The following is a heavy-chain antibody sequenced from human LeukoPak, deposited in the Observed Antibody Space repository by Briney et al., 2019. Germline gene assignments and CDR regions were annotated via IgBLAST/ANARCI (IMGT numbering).Heavy chain of an antibody. CDR2: IYTSGST. V-gene: IGHV4-4*07. J-gene: IGHJ4*02. CDR1: GGSISSYY. Sequence: SETLSLTCTVSGGSISSYYWSWIRQPAGKGLEWIGRIYTSGSTNYNPSLKSRVTISVDTSKNQFSLKLSSVTAADTAVYYCARRGYCTNGVCPFDYWGQGTLVTVSS. D-gene: IGHD2-8*01. CDR3: ARRGYCTNGVCPFDY.